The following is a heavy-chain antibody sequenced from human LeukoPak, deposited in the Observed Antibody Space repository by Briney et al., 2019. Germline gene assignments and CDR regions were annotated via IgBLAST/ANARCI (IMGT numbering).Heavy chain of an antibody. CDR3: ARDLYSSGIDY. Sequence: GGSLRLSCAASGFTFSSYEMNWVRQAPGKGLEWVSHISSRGSSVYYADSVKGRFTISRDNAKNSLYLQMNSLRAEDTAVYYCARDLYSSGIDYWGQGTLVTVSS. CDR1: GFTFSSYE. CDR2: ISSRGSSV. J-gene: IGHJ4*02. V-gene: IGHV3-48*03. D-gene: IGHD3-22*01.